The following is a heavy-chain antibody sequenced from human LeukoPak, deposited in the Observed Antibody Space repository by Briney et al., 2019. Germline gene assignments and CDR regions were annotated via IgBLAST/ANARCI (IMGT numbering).Heavy chain of an antibody. V-gene: IGHV4-4*07. J-gene: IGHJ5*02. CDR2: IFASGST. CDR3: VRDSDGAAQFDP. Sequence: SETLSLTCAVYGGSVSSYHWSWIRQPAGKGLEWIGHIFASGSTNYNPSLKSRVTISVDKSKNQFSLKLSSVTAADTAVYYCVRDSDGAAQFDPWGQGTLVTVSS. D-gene: IGHD6-13*01. CDR1: GGSVSSYH.